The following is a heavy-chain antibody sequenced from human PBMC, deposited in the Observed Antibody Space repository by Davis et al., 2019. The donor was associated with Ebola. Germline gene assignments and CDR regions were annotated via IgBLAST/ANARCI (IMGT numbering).Heavy chain of an antibody. CDR3: ARGRYSYGYFDY. CDR1: GGSISSHY. J-gene: IGHJ4*02. V-gene: IGHV4-59*11. CDR2: IYYSGST. Sequence: SETLSLTCTVSGGSISSHYWTWIRQPPGKGLEWIGYIYYSGSTNYNPSLKSRVTISVDTSKNQFSLKLSSVTAADTAVYYCARGRYSYGYFDYWGQGTLVTVSP. D-gene: IGHD5-18*01.